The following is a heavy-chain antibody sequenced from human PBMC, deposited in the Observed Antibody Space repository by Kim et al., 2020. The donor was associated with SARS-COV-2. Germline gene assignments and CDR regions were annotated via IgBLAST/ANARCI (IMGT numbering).Heavy chain of an antibody. CDR3: ARDGWIQLPGGYYYYGMDV. V-gene: IGHV3-53*01. J-gene: IGHJ6*02. D-gene: IGHD5-18*01. Sequence: GGSLRLSCAASGFTVSSNYMSWVRQAPGKGLEWVSVIYSGGSTYYADSVKGRFTISRDNSKNTLYLQMNSLRAEDTAVYYCARDGWIQLPGGYYYYGMDVWGQGTTVTVSS. CDR2: IYSGGST. CDR1: GFTVSSNY.